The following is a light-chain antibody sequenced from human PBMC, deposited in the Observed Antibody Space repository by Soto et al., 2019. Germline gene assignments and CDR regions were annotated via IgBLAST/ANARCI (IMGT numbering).Light chain of an antibody. V-gene: IGKV1-5*03. J-gene: IGKJ1*01. CDR2: KAS. CDR3: QQYNSYST. Sequence: DIQLTQSPSFLSASVGDRVTITCRASQCISTFLSWYQQHPGTAPKLLIYKASSLESGVPSRFSGSGSGTEFTLTISSLQPDDFATYYCQQYNSYSTFGQGTKVDIK. CDR1: QCISTF.